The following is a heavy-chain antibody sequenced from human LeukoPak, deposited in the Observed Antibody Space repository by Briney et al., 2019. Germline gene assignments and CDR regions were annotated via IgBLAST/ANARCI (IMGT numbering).Heavy chain of an antibody. V-gene: IGHV3-11*05. Sequence: GGSLRLSCAASGLTVSSKYMSWVRQAPGKGLEWVSYIHTSSSYTDYSDSVRGRFTISRDNAKNSLHLQMNSLRAEDTAVYYCARGHYVMDVWGQGTTVTVSS. CDR1: GLTVSSKY. CDR2: IHTSSSYT. J-gene: IGHJ6*02. CDR3: ARGHYVMDV.